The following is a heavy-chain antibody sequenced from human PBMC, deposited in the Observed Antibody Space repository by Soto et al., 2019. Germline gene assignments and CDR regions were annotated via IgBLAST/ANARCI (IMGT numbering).Heavy chain of an antibody. Sequence: GGSLRLSCAASGFTFSSYAMSWVRQAPGKGLEWVSAISGSGGSTYYADSVKGRFTISRDNSKNTLYLQMNSLRAEDTAVYYCARFDIVVVVAATLFDYWGQGTLVTVSS. J-gene: IGHJ4*02. CDR1: GFTFSSYA. CDR3: ARFDIVVVVAATLFDY. CDR2: ISGSGGST. V-gene: IGHV3-23*01. D-gene: IGHD2-15*01.